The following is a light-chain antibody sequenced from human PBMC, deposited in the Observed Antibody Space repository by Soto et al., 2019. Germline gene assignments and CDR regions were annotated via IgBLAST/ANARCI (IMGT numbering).Light chain of an antibody. CDR1: QSISSY. J-gene: IGKJ1*01. CDR2: AAS. V-gene: IGKV1-6*01. Sequence: IQMTQAPSSLSASVGDRVTITCRASQSISSYLNWYQQKPGKAPKLLIYAASSLQSGVPSRFSGSGSGTDFTLTISSLQPEDFATYYCLQDYNYPRRFGQGTKVDIK. CDR3: LQDYNYPRR.